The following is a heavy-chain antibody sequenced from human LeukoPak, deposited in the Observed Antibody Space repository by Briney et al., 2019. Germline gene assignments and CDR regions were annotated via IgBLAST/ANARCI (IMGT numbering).Heavy chain of an antibody. CDR3: ARDLIYSATSMDV. V-gene: IGHV1-8*01. Sequence: ASVKVSCKASGYTFTSYDINWVRQATGQGLEWMGWMNPNSGNTGYAQKFQGRVTITADKSTSTAYMELSSLRSEDTAVYYCARDLIYSATSMDVWGQGTTVTVSS. CDR2: MNPNSGNT. J-gene: IGHJ6*02. D-gene: IGHD3/OR15-3a*01. CDR1: GYTFTSYD.